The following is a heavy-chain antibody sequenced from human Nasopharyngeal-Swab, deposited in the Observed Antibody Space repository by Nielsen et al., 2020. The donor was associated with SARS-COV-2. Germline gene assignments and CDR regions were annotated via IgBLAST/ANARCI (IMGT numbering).Heavy chain of an antibody. Sequence: GGSLRLSCAASGFTFSSCAMSWVRQAPGKGLEWVSAISGSGGSTYYADSVKGRFTISRGNSKNTLYLQMNSLRAEDTAVYYCAKVSWEWELLRWYFDYWGQGTLVTVSS. CDR3: AKVSWEWELLRWYFDY. J-gene: IGHJ4*02. D-gene: IGHD1-26*01. CDR2: ISGSGGST. V-gene: IGHV3-23*01. CDR1: GFTFSSCA.